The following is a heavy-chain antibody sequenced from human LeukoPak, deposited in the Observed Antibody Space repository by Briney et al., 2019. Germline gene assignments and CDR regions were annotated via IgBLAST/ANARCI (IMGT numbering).Heavy chain of an antibody. D-gene: IGHD3-22*01. Sequence: SETLSLTCAVYGGSFSSYYWSWIRQPPGKGLQWIGYIYYSGSTNYNPSLKSRVTISVGTSKNQFSLKLRSVTAADTAVYYCARVLKGLDSSGYYDYYYYYMDVWGKGTTVTVSS. V-gene: IGHV4-59*01. CDR2: IYYSGST. CDR1: GGSFSSYY. CDR3: ARVLKGLDSSGYYDYYYYYMDV. J-gene: IGHJ6*03.